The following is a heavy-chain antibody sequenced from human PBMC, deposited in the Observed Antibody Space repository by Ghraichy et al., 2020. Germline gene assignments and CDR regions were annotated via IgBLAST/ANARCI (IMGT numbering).Heavy chain of an antibody. Sequence: GGSLRLSCAASGFTFSSYGMHWVRQAPGKGLEWVAVIWYDGSNKYYADSVKGRFTISRDNSKNTLYLQMNSLRAEDTAVYYCARESADDSSGYYFDYWGQGTLVTVSS. J-gene: IGHJ4*02. V-gene: IGHV3-33*01. CDR3: ARESADDSSGYYFDY. CDR2: IWYDGSNK. CDR1: GFTFSSYG. D-gene: IGHD3-22*01.